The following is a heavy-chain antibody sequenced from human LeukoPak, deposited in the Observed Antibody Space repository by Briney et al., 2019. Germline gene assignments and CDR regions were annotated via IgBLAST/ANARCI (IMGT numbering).Heavy chain of an antibody. D-gene: IGHD3-22*01. J-gene: IGHJ4*02. CDR1: GGSFSGYY. Sequence: SETLSLTCAVYGGSFSGYYWSWIRQPPGKGLEWIGYIYYSGSTCYNPSLKSRVTISVDTSKNQFSLKLSSVTAADTAVYYCAREYYYDSSGYYFDYWGQGTLVTVSS. CDR2: IYYSGST. CDR3: AREYYYDSSGYYFDY. V-gene: IGHV4-30-4*08.